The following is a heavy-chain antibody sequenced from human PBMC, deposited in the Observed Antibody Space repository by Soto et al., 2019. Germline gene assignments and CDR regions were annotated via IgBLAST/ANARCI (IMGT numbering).Heavy chain of an antibody. J-gene: IGHJ3*02. CDR1: GGSISSGDYY. Sequence: QVQLQESGPGLVKPSQILSLTCTVSGGSISSGDYYWSWIRQPPGKGLEWIGYIYYSGSTYYNPSLKSRVTISVDTSKNQFSLKLSSVTAADTAVYYCAREEVGATPILQFGYAFDIWGQGTMVTVSS. CDR2: IYYSGST. V-gene: IGHV4-30-4*01. CDR3: AREEVGATPILQFGYAFDI. D-gene: IGHD1-26*01.